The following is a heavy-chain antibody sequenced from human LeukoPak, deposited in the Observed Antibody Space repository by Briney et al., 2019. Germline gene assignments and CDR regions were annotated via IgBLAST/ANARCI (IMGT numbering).Heavy chain of an antibody. J-gene: IGHJ6*03. CDR2: IYYSGST. D-gene: IGHD4-17*01. CDR1: GGSISSYY. Sequence: SETLSLTCTVSGGSISSYYWSWIRQPPGKGLEWIGYIYYSGSTNYNPSLKSRVTISVDTSKNQFSLKLSSVTAADTAVYYCARHLHVATVASRSYYYMDVWGIGTTVTISS. CDR3: ARHLHVATVASRSYYYMDV. V-gene: IGHV4-59*01.